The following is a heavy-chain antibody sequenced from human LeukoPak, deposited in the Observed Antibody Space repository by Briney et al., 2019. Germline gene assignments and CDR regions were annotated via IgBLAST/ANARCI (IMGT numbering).Heavy chain of an antibody. CDR3: ARESGGSCFFDY. Sequence: SETLSLTCAVYGGSFSGYYWSWIRQPPGKGLEWIGEINHSGSTNYNPSLKSRVTVSVDTSKNQFSLKLSSVTAADTAVYYCARESGGSCFFDYWGQGTLVTVSS. D-gene: IGHD2-15*01. CDR1: GGSFSGYY. V-gene: IGHV4-34*01. J-gene: IGHJ4*02. CDR2: INHSGST.